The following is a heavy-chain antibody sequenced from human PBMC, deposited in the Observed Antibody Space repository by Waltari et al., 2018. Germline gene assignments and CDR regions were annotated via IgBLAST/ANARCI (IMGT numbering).Heavy chain of an antibody. CDR3: ARHYITPHSFDY. CDR2: INHSGST. D-gene: IGHD2-15*01. Sequence: QVQLQQWGAGLLKPSENLSLTCAVYGGSFSGYYWSCTRQPPGKGLDVIGEINHSGSTNYNPSLKSRVTISVDTSKNQFSLKLSSVTAADTAVYYCARHYITPHSFDYWGQGTLVTVSS. J-gene: IGHJ4*02. V-gene: IGHV4-34*01. CDR1: GGSFSGYY.